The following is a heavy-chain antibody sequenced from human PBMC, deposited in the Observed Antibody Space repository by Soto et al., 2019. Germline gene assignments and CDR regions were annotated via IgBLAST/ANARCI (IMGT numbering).Heavy chain of an antibody. CDR3: ARAEKSVAVAGRGAFDI. V-gene: IGHV1-69*01. CDR2: IIPIFGTA. D-gene: IGHD6-19*01. Sequence: QVQLVQSGAEVKKPGSSVKVSCKASGGTFSSYAISWVRQAPGQGLEWMGGIIPIFGTANYAQKFQGRVTITADESTSTAYMELSSLRSEDTAVYYCARAEKSVAVAGRGAFDIRVQGTMVTVSS. CDR1: GGTFSSYA. J-gene: IGHJ3*02.